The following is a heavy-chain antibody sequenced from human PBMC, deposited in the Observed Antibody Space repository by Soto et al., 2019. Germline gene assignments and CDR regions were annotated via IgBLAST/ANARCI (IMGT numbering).Heavy chain of an antibody. CDR2: IYYSGST. CDR3: ARDLSGSYYELGMDV. J-gene: IGHJ6*02. D-gene: IGHD1-26*01. CDR1: GGSISSGGYY. Sequence: SETLSLTCTVSGGSISSGGYYWSWIRQHPGKGLEWIGYIYYSGSTYYNPSLKSRVTISVDTSKNQFSLKLSSVTAADTAVYYCARDLSGSYYELGMDVWGQGTTVT. V-gene: IGHV4-31*03.